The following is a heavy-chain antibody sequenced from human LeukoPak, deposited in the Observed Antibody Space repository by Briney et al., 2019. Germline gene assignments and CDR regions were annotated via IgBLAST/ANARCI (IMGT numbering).Heavy chain of an antibody. CDR1: GGSFSGYY. V-gene: IGHV4-34*01. J-gene: IGHJ3*02. D-gene: IGHD2-21*01. Sequence: PSETLSLTCAVYGGSFSGYYWSWIRQPPGKGLEWIGEINHSGSTNYNPSLKSRVTISVDTSKNQFSLKLSSVTAADTAVYYCARHIIWVDAFDIWGQGTMVTVSS. CDR3: ARHIIWVDAFDI. CDR2: INHSGST.